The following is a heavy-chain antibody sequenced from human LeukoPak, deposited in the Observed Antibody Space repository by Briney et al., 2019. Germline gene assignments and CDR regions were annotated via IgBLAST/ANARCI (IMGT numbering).Heavy chain of an antibody. J-gene: IGHJ6*02. CDR3: ARVRRCSSTSCYGYYYGMDV. D-gene: IGHD2-2*01. CDR1: GGTFSSYA. Sequence: AASVKVSCKASGGTFSSYAISWVRQAPGQGLEWMGGIIPIFGTANYAQKFQGRVTITADESTSTAYMELSSLRSEDTAVYYCARVRRCSSTSCYGYYYGMDVWGQGTTVTASS. V-gene: IGHV1-69*13. CDR2: IIPIFGTA.